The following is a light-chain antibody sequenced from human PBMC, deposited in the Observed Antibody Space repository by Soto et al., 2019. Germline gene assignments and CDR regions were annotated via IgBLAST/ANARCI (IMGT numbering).Light chain of an antibody. CDR2: DTS. CDR3: QQGSSWPRT. CDR1: QSITSY. Sequence: EIVLTQSPATLSLSPGERATLSCRVSQSITSYLAWYQQKPGQAPRLLIYDTSNRATGIPGRFSGSGSGTDFTLTISSLEPEDFAVYYCQQGSSWPRTFGQGTKVEIK. J-gene: IGKJ1*01. V-gene: IGKV3-11*01.